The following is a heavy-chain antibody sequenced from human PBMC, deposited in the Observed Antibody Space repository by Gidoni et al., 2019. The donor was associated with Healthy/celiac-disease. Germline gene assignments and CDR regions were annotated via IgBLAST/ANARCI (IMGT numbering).Heavy chain of an antibody. D-gene: IGHD5-18*01. Sequence: EVQLVESGGGLVKPGGSLRLPCAPSGFTFSSYSMNWVRQVPGKGLEWVSSISSSSSYIYYADSVKGRFTISRDNAKNSLYLQMNSLRAEDTAVYYCASVDTAMVTSPFDYWGQGTLVTVSS. CDR1: GFTFSSYS. J-gene: IGHJ4*02. V-gene: IGHV3-21*01. CDR2: ISSSSSYI. CDR3: ASVDTAMVTSPFDY.